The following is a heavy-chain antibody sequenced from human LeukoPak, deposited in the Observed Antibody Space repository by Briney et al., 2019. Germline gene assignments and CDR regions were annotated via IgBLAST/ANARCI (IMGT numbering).Heavy chain of an antibody. V-gene: IGHV3-21*05. CDR3: AGDGTGVLPGDAFDI. CDR2: ISHTGNDK. D-gene: IGHD1-1*01. Sequence: GGSLRLSCAASGFTFSTHSMNWVRQAPGKGLEWVSYISHTGNDKYYGESVKGRFTISRDNAKNSLYLQMHTLRAEDTAVYYCAGDGTGVLPGDAFDIWSQGTMVTVSS. J-gene: IGHJ3*02. CDR1: GFTFSTHS.